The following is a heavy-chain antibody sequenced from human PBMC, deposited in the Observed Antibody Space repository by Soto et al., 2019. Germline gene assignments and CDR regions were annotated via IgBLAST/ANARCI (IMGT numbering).Heavy chain of an antibody. CDR2: VYSSGST. CDR1: GGSVSSSSYY. Sequence: QLQLQESGPGLVKPSETLSLTCTVSGGSVSSSSYYWGWVRQPPGKGLEWIGRVYSSGSTYYNPSLERRVTISVDKSKNQFSLKLMSLSAADTAVYYCGRLEGLATISYYFDYWGQGALVTVSS. CDR3: GRLEGLATISYYFDY. D-gene: IGHD3-9*01. J-gene: IGHJ4*02. V-gene: IGHV4-39*01.